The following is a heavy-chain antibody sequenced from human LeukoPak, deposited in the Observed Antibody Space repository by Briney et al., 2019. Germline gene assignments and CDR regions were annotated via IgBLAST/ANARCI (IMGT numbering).Heavy chain of an antibody. J-gene: IGHJ4*02. V-gene: IGHV3-30*18. Sequence: PGRSLRLSCAASGFTFSTYGMHWVRQAPGKGLEWVAVISYDGSNKYYADSVKGRFTISRDNSKNTLYLQVNSLRAEDTAVFYCAKDGWVEYYYDSSGYLAYWGQGTLVTVSS. CDR2: ISYDGSNK. CDR1: GFTFSTYG. D-gene: IGHD3-22*01. CDR3: AKDGWVEYYYDSSGYLAY.